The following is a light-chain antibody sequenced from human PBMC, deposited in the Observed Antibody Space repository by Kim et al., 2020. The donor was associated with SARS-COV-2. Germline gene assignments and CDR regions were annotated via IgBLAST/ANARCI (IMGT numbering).Light chain of an antibody. J-gene: IGKJ2*01. CDR1: QSISSNF. V-gene: IGKV3-20*01. CDR2: GAS. CDR3: QQYGSSPPYT. Sequence: EIVLTQSPGTLSLSPGERATLPCRADQSISSNFLAWYQQRPGQPPRLLIYGASNRATGIPDRFSGSGSGSDFTLTISRLEPEDFAVYFCQQYGSSPPYTFGQGTKLEI.